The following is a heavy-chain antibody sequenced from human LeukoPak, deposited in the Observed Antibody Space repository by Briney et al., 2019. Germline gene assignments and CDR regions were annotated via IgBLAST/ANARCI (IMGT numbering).Heavy chain of an antibody. J-gene: IGHJ5*02. Sequence: GGSLRLSCAASGFTFSSYWMSWVRQAPGKGLEWVANIKQDGSEKYYVDSVKGRYTISRDNAKNSLYLQMNSLRAEDTAVYYCAKGKKVDYGGNLGPWGQGTLVTVSS. V-gene: IGHV3-7*01. CDR1: GFTFSSYW. CDR2: IKQDGSEK. D-gene: IGHD4-23*01. CDR3: AKGKKVDYGGNLGP.